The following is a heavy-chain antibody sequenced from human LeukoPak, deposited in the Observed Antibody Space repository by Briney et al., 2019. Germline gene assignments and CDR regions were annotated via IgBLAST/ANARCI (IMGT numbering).Heavy chain of an antibody. Sequence: SETLSLTCTLSGGSITTTTYYWGWIRQPPGRGLEWIGNIYRSGSTSYNPSLKSRVTISVDTSKNQFSLKVNSVTAADTAVYYCARRHSSGWFYYWGQGTLVTVSS. CDR1: GGSITTTTYY. D-gene: IGHD6-19*01. CDR2: IYRSGST. J-gene: IGHJ4*02. V-gene: IGHV4-39*07. CDR3: ARRHSSGWFYY.